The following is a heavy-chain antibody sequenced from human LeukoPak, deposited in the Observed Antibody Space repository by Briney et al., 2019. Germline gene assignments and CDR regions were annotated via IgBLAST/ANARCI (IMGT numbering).Heavy chain of an antibody. V-gene: IGHV4-4*07. J-gene: IGHJ4*02. CDR2: ISTSLTT. Sequence: SETLSLTCTVSVVSTSSGYWRWIRQPAGKGLEWLGRISTSLTTYYNPSLKSRVTMSLDTSENQVSLKMSSVTAADTAVYFCARGYGSGSYSSWGQGTLVIVSS. D-gene: IGHD3-10*01. CDR1: VVSTSSGY. CDR3: ARGYGSGSYSS.